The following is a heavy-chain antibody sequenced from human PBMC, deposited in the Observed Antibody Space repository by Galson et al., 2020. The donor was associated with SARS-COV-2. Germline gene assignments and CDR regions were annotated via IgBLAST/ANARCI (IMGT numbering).Heavy chain of an antibody. CDR3: VADDAAVGVWEFDY. V-gene: IGHV3-15*01. CDR2: IKCKTSGETT. J-gene: IGHJ4*02. D-gene: IGHD6-13*01. CDR1: GFIFSPPW. Sequence: GGSLRLSCTASGFIFSPPWMPWVRQAPGQGLEWVGRIKCKTSGETTEYATPVKGTFSIARDDSKNTVYLQMNSLKTEDTDLYYFVADDAAVGVWEFDYWGQGTLVTVSS.